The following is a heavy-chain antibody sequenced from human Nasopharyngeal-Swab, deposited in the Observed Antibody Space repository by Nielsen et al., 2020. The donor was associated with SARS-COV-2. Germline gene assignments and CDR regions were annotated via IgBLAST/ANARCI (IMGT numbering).Heavy chain of an antibody. J-gene: IGHJ4*02. CDR1: GFTFSSYS. CDR2: ISSSSSTI. Sequence: GGSLRLSCAASGFTFSSYSMNWVRQAPGKGLEWVSYISSSSSTIYYADSVKGRFTISRDNAKNSLYLQMNSLRAEDTAVYYCARGYSGYEDYFDYWGQGTLVTVSS. CDR3: ARGYSGYEDYFDY. V-gene: IGHV3-48*04. D-gene: IGHD5-12*01.